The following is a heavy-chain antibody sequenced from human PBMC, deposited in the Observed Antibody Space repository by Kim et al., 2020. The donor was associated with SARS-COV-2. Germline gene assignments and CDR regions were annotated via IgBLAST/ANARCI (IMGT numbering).Heavy chain of an antibody. V-gene: IGHV4-59*01. D-gene: IGHD3-10*01. J-gene: IGHJ2*01. CDR3: ARDYFFDL. CDR2: SEST. Sequence: SESTSYNPTLKSRVTIAIDTSKDQFSLKLNSVTAADTAVYYCARDYFFDLWGRGTLVTVSS.